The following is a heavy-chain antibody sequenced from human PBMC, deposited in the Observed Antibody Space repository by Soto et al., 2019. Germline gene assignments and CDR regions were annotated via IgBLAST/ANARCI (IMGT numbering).Heavy chain of an antibody. CDR1: GFGVSHYG. Sequence: VHMLESGGGLVQPGGSLKLTCATSGFGVSHYGMSWVRQAPGKGLEWVSGMSESGDSTYYEGPVKGQFTISRNNSKRKLYSQLNGLIAEDKALYYCAIDPRSPDSWGQGTLVIGS. V-gene: IGHV3-23*01. J-gene: IGHJ5*01. CDR2: MSESGDST. CDR3: AIDPRSPDS.